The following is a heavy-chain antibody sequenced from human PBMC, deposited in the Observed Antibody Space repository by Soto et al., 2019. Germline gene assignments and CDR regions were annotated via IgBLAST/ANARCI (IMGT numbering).Heavy chain of an antibody. CDR1: GFTFSSYW. D-gene: IGHD3-3*01. Sequence: GGSLRLSCAASGFTFSSYWMSWVRQAPGKGLEWVANIKQDGSEKYYVDSVKGRFTISRDNAKNSLYLQMNSLGAEDTAVYYCARDVVDYDFWSGYQPQSFDYWGQGTLVTVSS. V-gene: IGHV3-7*01. J-gene: IGHJ4*02. CDR3: ARDVVDYDFWSGYQPQSFDY. CDR2: IKQDGSEK.